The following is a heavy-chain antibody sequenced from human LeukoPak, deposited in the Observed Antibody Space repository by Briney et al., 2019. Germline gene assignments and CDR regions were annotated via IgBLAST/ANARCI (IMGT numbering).Heavy chain of an antibody. CDR1: GFTFSGSA. CDR3: GYCSGGSCYPFDY. Sequence: QAGGSLRLSCAASGFTFSGSAMHWVRQASGKGLEWVGRIRSKANSYATAYAASVKGRFTISRDDSKNTAYLQMNSLKIEDTAVYYCGYCSGGSCYPFDYWGQGTLVTVSS. CDR2: IRSKANSYAT. J-gene: IGHJ4*02. V-gene: IGHV3-73*01. D-gene: IGHD2-15*01.